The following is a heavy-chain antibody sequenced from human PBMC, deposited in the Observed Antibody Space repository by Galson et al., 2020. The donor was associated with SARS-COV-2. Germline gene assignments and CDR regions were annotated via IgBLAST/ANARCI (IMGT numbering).Heavy chain of an antibody. V-gene: IGHV1-58*01. CDR1: GFTFTSSA. D-gene: IGHD6-6*01. CDR3: AAFVARPVY. CDR2: IVVGSGKT. J-gene: IGHJ4*02. Sequence: SVKVSCKTSGFTFTSSAVQWVRQARGQRLECIGWIVVGSGKTNYAQKFQERVTITRDMSTSTAYMELSSLTYEDTAVYYCAAFVARPVYWGQGTLVTVSS.